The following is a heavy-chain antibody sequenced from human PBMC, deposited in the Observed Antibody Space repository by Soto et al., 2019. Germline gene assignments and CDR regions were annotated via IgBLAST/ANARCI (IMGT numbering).Heavy chain of an antibody. CDR1: RGSVTSWA. J-gene: IGHJ4*02. Sequence: CTAARGSVTSWAREWVWEAPGQRLEWMGWINAGNGNTKYSQKFQGRVTITRDTSASTAYMELSSLRSEDTAVYYCASDVGAFDHWAQGTPLPVSS. V-gene: IGHV1-3*01. D-gene: IGHD1-26*01. CDR3: ASDVGAFDH. CDR2: INAGNGNT.